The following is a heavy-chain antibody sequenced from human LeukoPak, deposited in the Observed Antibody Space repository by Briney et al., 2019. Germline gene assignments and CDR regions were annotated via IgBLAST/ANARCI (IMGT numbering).Heavy chain of an antibody. J-gene: IGHJ4*02. CDR1: GYTFTSYG. V-gene: IGHV1-18*01. CDR3: AREITSSGYYLTGFDY. CDR2: ISAYNGNT. Sequence: GASVKVSCKASGYTFTSYGISWVRQAPGQGLEWMGWISAYNGNTNYAQKLQGRVTMTTDTSTSTAYMELRSLRSDDTAVYYCAREITSSGYYLTGFDYWGQGTLVTVSS. D-gene: IGHD3-22*01.